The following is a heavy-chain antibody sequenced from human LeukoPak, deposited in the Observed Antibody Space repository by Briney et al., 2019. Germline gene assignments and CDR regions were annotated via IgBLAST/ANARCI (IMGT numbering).Heavy chain of an antibody. D-gene: IGHD1-14*01. CDR3: ARDKGNHPYNWFDP. CDR2: IWYDGSNK. Sequence: GGSLRLSCAASGFTFNNYAMHWVRQAPGKGLEWVTTIWYDGSNKYYGDSVKGRFTISRDNSKSTLYLQMNSLRAEDTAVYYCARDKGNHPYNWFDPWGQGTLVTVSS. V-gene: IGHV3-33*01. J-gene: IGHJ5*02. CDR1: GFTFNNYA.